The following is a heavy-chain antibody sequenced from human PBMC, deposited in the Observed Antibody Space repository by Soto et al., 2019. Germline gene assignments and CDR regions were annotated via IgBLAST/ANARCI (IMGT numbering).Heavy chain of an antibody. J-gene: IGHJ4*02. D-gene: IGHD3-3*01. Sequence: GESLKISCAASGFIFGNYAMNWVRQTPGKGLEWVAGITANSGTKYYSDSVEGRFTISRDNSKNTLDLQMDSLRVEDTAIYYCPKTSSHYDFWSGLDYWGQGILVTVSS. V-gene: IGHV3-23*01. CDR2: ITANSGTK. CDR3: PKTSSHYDFWSGLDY. CDR1: GFIFGNYA.